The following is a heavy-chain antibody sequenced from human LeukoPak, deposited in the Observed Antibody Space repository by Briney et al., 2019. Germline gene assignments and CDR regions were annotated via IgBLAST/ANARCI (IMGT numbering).Heavy chain of an antibody. Sequence: GGSLRLSCAASGFSFSSYAMSWVRQAPGKGLEWVSGICAGGGNTYYADSVKGRFTISRDNSKNTLYLQMNSLRAEDTAVYYCAKSSAGSCFSSSAYWGQETLVTVSS. CDR1: GFSFSSYA. CDR2: ICAGGGNT. CDR3: AKSSAGSCFSSSAY. J-gene: IGHJ4*02. D-gene: IGHD2-15*01. V-gene: IGHV3-23*01.